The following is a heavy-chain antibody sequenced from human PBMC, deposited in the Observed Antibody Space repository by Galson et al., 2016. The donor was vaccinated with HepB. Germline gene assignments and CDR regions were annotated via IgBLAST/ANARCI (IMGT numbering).Heavy chain of an antibody. V-gene: IGHV3-33*03. CDR2: IWDEGTNK. J-gene: IGHJ6*02. CDR3: ARSPYSALDV. D-gene: IGHD4/OR15-4a*01. Sequence: SLRLSCAASGFTVDNYGMHWVRQAPGKGLEWVAIIWDEGTNKFYADSVKGRFTISTDSFKNIVYLHMNSLRGEDTAVYYCARSPYSALDVWGQGTTVTVSS. CDR1: GFTVDNYG.